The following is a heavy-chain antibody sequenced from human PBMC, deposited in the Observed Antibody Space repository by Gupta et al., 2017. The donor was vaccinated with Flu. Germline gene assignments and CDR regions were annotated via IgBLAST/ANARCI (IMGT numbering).Heavy chain of an antibody. V-gene: IGHV3-7*04. Sequence: EVQLVESGGGLVQPGGSLRLSCAASAFTFSSYWMSWVRQAPGKGLEWVANIKPDGSEQYYVDSVKGRFTFSRDNAKNSLYLQMNSLRAEDSAVYYCARWTSGWFYWGQGTLVTVSS. CDR2: IKPDGSEQ. CDR3: ARWTSGWFY. CDR1: AFTFSSYW. D-gene: IGHD6-19*01. J-gene: IGHJ4*02.